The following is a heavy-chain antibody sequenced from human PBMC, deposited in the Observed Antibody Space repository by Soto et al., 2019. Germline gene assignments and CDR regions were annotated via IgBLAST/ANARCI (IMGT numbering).Heavy chain of an antibody. CDR1: GGSFNGYY. J-gene: IGHJ4*02. V-gene: IGHV4-34*01. Sequence: QVQLQQWGAGLLKPSETLSLTCAVYGGSFNGYYWSWIRQPPGKGLEWIGEINHSGSTNYNPSLKSRVTISVDTSKNQFSLKLSSVTAADTAVYYCARVRVGWGWQSSSTFDYWGQGTLVTVSS. CDR3: ARVRVGWGWQSSSTFDY. CDR2: INHSGST. D-gene: IGHD6-19*01.